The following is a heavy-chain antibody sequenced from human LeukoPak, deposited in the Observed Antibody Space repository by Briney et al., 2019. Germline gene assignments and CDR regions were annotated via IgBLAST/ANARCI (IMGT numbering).Heavy chain of an antibody. Sequence: PGGSLRLSCAASGFTFSSYAMSWVRQAPGKGLEWVSGISWNSGSIGYADSVKGRFTISRDNAKNSLYLQMNSLRAEDTALYYCAKDQIWLGAFDIWGQGTMVTVSS. D-gene: IGHD5-18*01. CDR3: AKDQIWLGAFDI. CDR2: ISWNSGSI. J-gene: IGHJ3*02. CDR1: GFTFSSYA. V-gene: IGHV3-9*01.